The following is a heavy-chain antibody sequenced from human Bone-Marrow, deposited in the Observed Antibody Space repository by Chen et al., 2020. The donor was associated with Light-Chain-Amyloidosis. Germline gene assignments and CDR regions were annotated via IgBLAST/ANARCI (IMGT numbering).Heavy chain of an antibody. D-gene: IGHD3-3*01. CDR3: ARGTHYDFWSGYYYYYMDV. V-gene: IGHV4-34*01. Sequence: QVQLQQWGAGLLKPSETLSLTCAVYGGSFSGYYWSWIRQPPGKGLEWIGEINHSGSTNYNPSLKSRVTISVDTSKNHFSLKLSSVTAADTAVYYCARGTHYDFWSGYYYYYMDVWGKGTTVTVSS. CDR1: GGSFSGYY. CDR2: INHSGST. J-gene: IGHJ6*03.